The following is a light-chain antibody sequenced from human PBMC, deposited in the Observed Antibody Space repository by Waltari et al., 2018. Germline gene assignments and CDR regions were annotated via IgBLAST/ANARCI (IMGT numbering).Light chain of an antibody. Sequence: DIQMTQSPSTLSASVGDRVTITCRASQSISTYLAWYQQKPGNAPKLLIYKASTLEGGVPSRFSGSGSGTEFTLTINSLQAEDFATYYCQQYNSYRTFGQGTKVEVK. V-gene: IGKV1-5*03. CDR3: QQYNSYRT. CDR2: KAS. J-gene: IGKJ1*01. CDR1: QSISTY.